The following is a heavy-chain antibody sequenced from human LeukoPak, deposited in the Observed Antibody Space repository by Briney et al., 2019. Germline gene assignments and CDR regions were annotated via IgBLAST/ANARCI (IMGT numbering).Heavy chain of an antibody. Sequence: PGGSLRLSCAASGFSSGSSALGWVRQAPGKGLEWISSISGSGSYTYYADSVKGRFTISGDNSKNTVYLQMNSLRDEDTAVYYCATRSFYYGMDVWGQGTTVTVSS. CDR1: GFSSGSSA. CDR3: ATRSFYYGMDV. V-gene: IGHV3-23*01. J-gene: IGHJ6*02. CDR2: ISGSGSYT.